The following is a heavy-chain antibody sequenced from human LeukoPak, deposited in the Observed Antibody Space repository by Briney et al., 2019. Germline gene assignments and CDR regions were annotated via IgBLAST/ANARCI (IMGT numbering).Heavy chain of an antibody. CDR1: GFTFSSYA. D-gene: IGHD3-10*01. CDR2: ISYDGSNK. CDR3: ARGFRGVTYYYMDV. V-gene: IGHV3-30-3*01. Sequence: GGSLRLSCAASGFTFSSYAMSWVRQAPGKGLEWVAVISYDGSNKYYADSVKGRFTISRDNSKNTLYLQMNSLRAEDTAVYYCARGFRGVTYYYMDVWGKGTTVTVSS. J-gene: IGHJ6*03.